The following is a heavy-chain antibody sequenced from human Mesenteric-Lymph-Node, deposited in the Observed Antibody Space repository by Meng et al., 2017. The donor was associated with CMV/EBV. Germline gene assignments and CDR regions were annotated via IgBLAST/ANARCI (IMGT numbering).Heavy chain of an antibody. J-gene: IGHJ5*02. CDR2: ISLIFGTA. Sequence: SVQVSCKVSGGTFSSYGISWVRQAPGQGLEWMGGISLIFGTADYTERFQGRVTITADESTATVYMELSSLRSEDTAVYYCARGADYTYDFWSGYYQYWFDPWGQGTLVTVSS. CDR3: ARGADYTYDFWSGYYQYWFDP. CDR1: GGTFSSYG. D-gene: IGHD3-3*01. V-gene: IGHV1-69*13.